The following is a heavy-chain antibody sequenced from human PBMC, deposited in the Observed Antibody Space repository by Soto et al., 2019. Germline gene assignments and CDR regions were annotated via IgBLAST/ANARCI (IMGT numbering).Heavy chain of an antibody. J-gene: IGHJ4*02. CDR2: INHSGST. D-gene: IGHD3-22*01. CDR1: GGSFSGYY. Sequence: SETLSLTCAVYGGSFSGYYWSWIRQPPGKGLEWIGEINHSGSTNYNPSLKSRVTISVDTSKNQFSLKLSSVTAADTAVYYCARGRVYYYDSSGYYSQDNEDWGQGTLVTVSS. V-gene: IGHV4-34*01. CDR3: ARGRVYYYDSSGYYSQDNED.